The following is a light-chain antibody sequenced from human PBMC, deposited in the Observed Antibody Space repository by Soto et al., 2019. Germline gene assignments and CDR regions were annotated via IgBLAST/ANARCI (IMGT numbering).Light chain of an antibody. CDR2: WAY. V-gene: IGKV4-1*01. J-gene: IGKJ1*01. CDR3: KQYFSTPWT. Sequence: DIVLTQSPDSLAVSLGERATINCKSSQSVSYTSYNRHYLSWYQHRPGQPPKFLIYWAYTRESGVHDRFSGSGSETDFTLTIRGLQAEDVALYYCKQYFSTPWTVGQGTKVDIK. CDR1: QSVSYTSYNRHY.